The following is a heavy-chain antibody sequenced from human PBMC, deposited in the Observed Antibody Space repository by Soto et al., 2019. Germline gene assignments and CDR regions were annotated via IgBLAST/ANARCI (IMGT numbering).Heavy chain of an antibody. CDR1: GFTFSNYA. CDR2: ISGSGSGIT. Sequence: EVQLLESGGGLVQPGGSLRLSCAASGFTFSNYAISWVRQAPGKGLEWVSVISGSGSGITSYADSVKGRFTISRDNSKNTLYLQMNRLRAEDTAVYYCARHGTTAVGPGKYWGQGTLVTVSS. D-gene: IGHD4-17*01. J-gene: IGHJ4*02. CDR3: ARHGTTAVGPGKY. V-gene: IGHV3-23*01.